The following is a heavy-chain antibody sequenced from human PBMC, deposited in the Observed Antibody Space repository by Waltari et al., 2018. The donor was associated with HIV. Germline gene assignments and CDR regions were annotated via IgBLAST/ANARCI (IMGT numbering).Heavy chain of an antibody. Sequence: EVQLEESGGGLVQPGGSLRLSCAVSGFTFRSYWMSWVRQAPGKGLEWVANRKQEGSEKHYVDSVKGRFTSSRDNAKKSLYLQMNSRRAEDTAVYYCARMGLMVYAIGAFDIWGQGTMVTVSS. CDR1: GFTFRSYW. D-gene: IGHD2-8*01. V-gene: IGHV3-7*01. J-gene: IGHJ3*02. CDR2: RKQEGSEK. CDR3: ARMGLMVYAIGAFDI.